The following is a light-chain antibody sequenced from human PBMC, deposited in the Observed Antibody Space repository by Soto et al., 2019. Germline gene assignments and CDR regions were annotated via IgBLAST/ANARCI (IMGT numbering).Light chain of an antibody. J-gene: IGKJ5*01. CDR2: AAS. CDR3: QQYYSYPIT. V-gene: IGKV1-8*01. CDR1: QGISSY. Sequence: IQMPQSPSSVSASLGDRVTITCRASQGISSYLAWYQQKPGKAPKLLIYAASTLQSGVPSRFSGSGSGTDFTLTISCLQSEDFATYYCQQYYSYPITFGQGTRLEIK.